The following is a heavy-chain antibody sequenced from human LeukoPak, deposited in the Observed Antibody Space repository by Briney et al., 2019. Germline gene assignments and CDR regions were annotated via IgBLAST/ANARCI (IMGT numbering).Heavy chain of an antibody. CDR1: GGSIISSSYY. D-gene: IGHD2-21*01. CDR3: ARVAFYGAIPDDV. CDR2: IYYSGST. J-gene: IGHJ3*01. Sequence: PSETLSLTCTVSGGSIISSSYYWGWIRQPPGKGLEWIGSIYYSGSTYYNPSLKSRVTISVDTSKNQFSLKLSSVTAADTAVYYCARVAFYGAIPDDVWGQGTMVTVSS. V-gene: IGHV4-39*07.